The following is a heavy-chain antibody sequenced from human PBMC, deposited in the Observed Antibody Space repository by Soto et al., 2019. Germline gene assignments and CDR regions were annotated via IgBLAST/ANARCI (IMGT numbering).Heavy chain of an antibody. CDR2: IVPTLRIT. D-gene: IGHD1-26*01. J-gene: IGHJ5*02. V-gene: IGHV1-69*08. CDR1: GGTSTIYT. CDR3: ATDKYGAGRVGVHS. Sequence: QVQLVQSGAEVKKPGASLRVSCETSGGTSTIYTITWVRQAPGQGLQWMGRIVPTLRITNYAQEFQGRLTXTAASSTSTAHIELTSLTSDDTAVYYCATDKYGAGRVGVHSWGQGTLVTVSS.